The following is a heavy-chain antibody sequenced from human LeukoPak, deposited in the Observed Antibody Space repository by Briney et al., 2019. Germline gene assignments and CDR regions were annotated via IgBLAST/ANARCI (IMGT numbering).Heavy chain of an antibody. J-gene: IGHJ4*02. CDR2: IYPGDSDT. V-gene: IGHV5-51*01. CDR3: ARRYCSSSSCYGYFDY. D-gene: IGHD2-2*01. Sequence: GSLKISCKGSGYSFTSYWIGWVRQMPGKGLEWMGIIYPGDSDTRYRPSFQGRVTMSADKSISTAYLQWSSLKASDTAMYYCARRYCSSSSCYGYFDYWGQGTLVTVSS. CDR1: GYSFTSYW.